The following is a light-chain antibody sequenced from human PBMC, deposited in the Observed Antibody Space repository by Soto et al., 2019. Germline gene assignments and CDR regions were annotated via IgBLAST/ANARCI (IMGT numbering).Light chain of an antibody. Sequence: EDLLAQAPASLSLSPVERATLSCRASQSIRTSLAWYQQKPGQAPRLVIFDASNRANGVPARFGGSGSGTDFTLTINSLEPEDFAVYYCQQRNVWPPITFGQGTRLEIK. J-gene: IGKJ5*01. V-gene: IGKV3-11*01. CDR1: QSIRTS. CDR3: QQRNVWPPIT. CDR2: DAS.